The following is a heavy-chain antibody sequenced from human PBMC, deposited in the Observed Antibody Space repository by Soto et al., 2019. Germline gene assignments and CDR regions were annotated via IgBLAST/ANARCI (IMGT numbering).Heavy chain of an antibody. CDR3: ARQGIHSAYYDFWSGYSRDAFDI. V-gene: IGHV4-59*08. CDR1: GGSISSYY. Sequence: PSETLSLTCTVSGGSISSYYWSWIRQPPGKGLEWIGYIYYSGSTNYNPSLKSRVTISVDTSKNQFSLKLSSVTAADTAVYYCARQGIHSAYYDFWSGYSRDAFDIWGQGTRVTVSS. CDR2: IYYSGST. J-gene: IGHJ3*02. D-gene: IGHD3-3*01.